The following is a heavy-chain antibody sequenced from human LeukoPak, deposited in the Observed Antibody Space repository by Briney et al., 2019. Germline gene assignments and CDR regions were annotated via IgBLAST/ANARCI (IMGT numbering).Heavy chain of an antibody. Sequence: PGGTLRLSCAASGFTFSSYGMHWVRQAPGKGLEWVAFIRYDGSNKYYADSVKGRFTISRDNSKNTLYLQMNGLRAEDTAVYYCAKDPTKQMYYYDSSGYFGYWGQGTLVTVSS. CDR2: IRYDGSNK. D-gene: IGHD3-22*01. CDR3: AKDPTKQMYYYDSSGYFGY. J-gene: IGHJ4*02. CDR1: GFTFSSYG. V-gene: IGHV3-30*02.